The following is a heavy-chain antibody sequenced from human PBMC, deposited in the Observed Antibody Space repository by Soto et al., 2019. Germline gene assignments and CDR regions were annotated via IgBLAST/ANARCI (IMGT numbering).Heavy chain of an antibody. J-gene: IGHJ4*02. CDR2: ITITGDTT. D-gene: IGHD2-21*02. Sequence: EVQLVESEGGLVQPGGSLRLSCEASGFIFTTSDMSWVRQAPGKGLEWISSITITGDTTHYADSVKGRFTISRDNSRNTVYLQMNSLRGADTAVYYWAKGGGGDHGYWGQGTLVAVSS. V-gene: IGHV3-23*04. CDR3: AKGGGGDHGY. CDR1: GFIFTTSD.